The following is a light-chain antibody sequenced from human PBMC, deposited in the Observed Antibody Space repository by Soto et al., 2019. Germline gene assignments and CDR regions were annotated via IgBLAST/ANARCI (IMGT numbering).Light chain of an antibody. V-gene: IGKV3-20*01. CDR3: QQYGSSPWT. J-gene: IGKJ1*01. CDR1: QSVASSY. Sequence: EIVLTQSPGTLSLSPGEGATLSCRASQSVASSYLAWYQQKPGQAPRLIIYGASNRATGTPDRFSGGGSGTDFTLTISRLEPEDFAVYYCQQYGSSPWTFGQGTKVEIK. CDR2: GAS.